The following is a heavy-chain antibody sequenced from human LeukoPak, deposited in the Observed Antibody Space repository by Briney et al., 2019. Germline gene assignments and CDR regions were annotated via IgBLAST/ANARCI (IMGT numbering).Heavy chain of an antibody. CDR3: WIPGDAFDI. J-gene: IGHJ3*02. D-gene: IGHD2-2*03. CDR2: IIPIFGTA. CDR1: GGTFRSYP. V-gene: IGHV1-69*05. Sequence: SVKVSCKASGGTFRSYPINWVRQAPGQGPEWMGGIIPIFGTANYAQKFQGRVTITTDESTSTAYMELSSLRSEDTAVYYCWIPGDAFDIWGQGTMVTVSS.